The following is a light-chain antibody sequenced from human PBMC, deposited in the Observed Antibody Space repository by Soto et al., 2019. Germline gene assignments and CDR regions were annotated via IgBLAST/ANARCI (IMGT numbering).Light chain of an antibody. Sequence: VVAYSKATLSLSPVEPASLSCRACQSVITYLVWYQQKPGQASRLLIYGTSTRATGIPARFSGSGSGTEFTLTITSLQYDDFAVDYCQQYNNWTRTFGQGTEV. CDR2: GTS. CDR1: QSVITY. CDR3: QQYNNWTRT. V-gene: IGKV3-15*01. J-gene: IGKJ1*01.